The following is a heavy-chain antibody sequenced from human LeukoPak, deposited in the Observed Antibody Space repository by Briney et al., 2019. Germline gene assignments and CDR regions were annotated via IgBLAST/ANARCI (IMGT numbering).Heavy chain of an antibody. D-gene: IGHD5-12*01. V-gene: IGHV4-59*08. J-gene: IGHJ6*02. CDR3: ARLPPRYDSDYYYGMDV. CDR2: IYYSGST. CDR1: GGSISSYY. Sequence: SETLSLTCTVSGGSISSYYWSWIRQPPGKGLEWIGYIYYSGSTNSNPSLKSRVTISVDTSKNQFSLKLSSVTAADTAVYYCARLPPRYDSDYYYGMDVWGQGTTVTVSS.